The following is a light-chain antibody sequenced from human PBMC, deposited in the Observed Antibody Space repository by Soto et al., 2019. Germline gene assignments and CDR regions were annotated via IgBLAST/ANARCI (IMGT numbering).Light chain of an antibody. CDR2: GSF. CDR1: QSVDNN. Sequence: EIMMTQSPFTLSASTGESATLSCRASQSVDNNVAWYQQKPGQAPRLLIVGSFARATGIPARFSGSGSGSEFTLTISGLQSEDFAVYYCQQYNDRPPITFGQGTRLAIK. V-gene: IGKV3-15*01. CDR3: QQYNDRPPIT. J-gene: IGKJ5*01.